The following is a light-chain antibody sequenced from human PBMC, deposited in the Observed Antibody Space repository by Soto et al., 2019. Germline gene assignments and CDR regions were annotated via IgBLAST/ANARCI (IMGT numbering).Light chain of an antibody. CDR1: QDVSSH. CDR2: AAS. Sequence: DIAMTQSPATLSESPGGSVIVSCRASQDVSSHFAWYQQRPGQAPRLLINAASIRATDTPDRISGSGSGTEFTLTISSLQSEGLAVYYCQQYKKWPWTFGQGTKVEI. J-gene: IGKJ1*01. CDR3: QQYKKWPWT. V-gene: IGKV3-15*01.